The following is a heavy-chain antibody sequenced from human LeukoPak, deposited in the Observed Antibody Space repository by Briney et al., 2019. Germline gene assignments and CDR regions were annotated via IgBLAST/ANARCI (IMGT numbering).Heavy chain of an antibody. Sequence: SGGSLRLSCAASGFTFSTYGMTWVRHAPGKGREWVANMKRDGSEVYYANSVKGQFTISRENAQNSLYLQMKSLREEDTAVYYCARYTEYYFDYWGQGTLVTVSS. V-gene: IGHV3-7*01. CDR3: ARYTEYYFDY. CDR1: GFTFSTYG. CDR2: MKRDGSEV. D-gene: IGHD2-2*02. J-gene: IGHJ4*02.